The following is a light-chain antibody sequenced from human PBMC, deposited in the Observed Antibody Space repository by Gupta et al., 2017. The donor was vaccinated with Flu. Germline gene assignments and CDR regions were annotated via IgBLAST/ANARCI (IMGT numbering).Light chain of an antibody. V-gene: IGLV3-1*01. CDR2: ENK. CDR1: NLGDKY. CDR3: KKWESSSVV. J-gene: IGLJ1*01. Sequence: SYDLTQPPSVSVSPGQTATIACSGENLGDKYVGWYQQKPGQSPVLVIYENKRRPSGIPERISGSNSAATATMNISGTQAVEESYDYCKKWESSSVVFGTGTKLTVL.